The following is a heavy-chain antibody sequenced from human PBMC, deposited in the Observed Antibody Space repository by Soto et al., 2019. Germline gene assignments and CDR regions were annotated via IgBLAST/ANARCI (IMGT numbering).Heavy chain of an antibody. Sequence: PGESLKISCKGSGYSFTSYWIGWVRQMPGKGLEWMGIIYPGGSDTRYSPSFQGQVTISADKSISTAYLQWSSLKASDTAMYYCAILYSSSSSASLPDNFWGQGTLVTVSS. CDR1: GYSFTSYW. J-gene: IGHJ4*02. V-gene: IGHV5-51*01. CDR2: IYPGGSDT. CDR3: AILYSSSSSASLPDNF. D-gene: IGHD6-6*01.